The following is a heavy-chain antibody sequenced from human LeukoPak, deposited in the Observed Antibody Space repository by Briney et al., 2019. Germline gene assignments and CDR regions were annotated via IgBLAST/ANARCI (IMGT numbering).Heavy chain of an antibody. D-gene: IGHD6-13*01. J-gene: IGHJ4*02. V-gene: IGHV4-34*01. CDR3: ARGLTGIAAAGNWNDEDY. Sequence: PSETLSLTCAVYGGSFSGYYRSWIRQPPGKGLEWIGEINHSGSTNYNPSLKSRVTISVDTSKNQFSLKLSSVTAADTAVYYCARGLTGIAAAGNWNDEDYWGQGTLVTVSS. CDR2: INHSGST. CDR1: GGSFSGYY.